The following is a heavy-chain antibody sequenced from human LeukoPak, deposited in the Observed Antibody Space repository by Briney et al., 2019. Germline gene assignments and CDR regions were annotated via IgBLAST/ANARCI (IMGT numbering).Heavy chain of an antibody. CDR3: ARVVGATGSSDY. CDR1: GGALSGYY. CDR2: INHSGST. D-gene: IGHD1-26*01. J-gene: IGHJ4*02. Sequence: PSETLSLTCAVYGGALSGYYWSWIRQPPGKGLEWIGEINHSGSTNDNPSLKSRITISVDTSKSHFSLKLSSVTAADTAVYYCARVVGATGSSDYWGQGTLVTVSS. V-gene: IGHV4-34*01.